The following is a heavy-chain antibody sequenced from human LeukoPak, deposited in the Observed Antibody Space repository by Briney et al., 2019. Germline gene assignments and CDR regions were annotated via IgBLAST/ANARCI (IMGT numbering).Heavy chain of an antibody. V-gene: IGHV3-23*01. Sequence: GGSLRLSCAASGFTFSSYAMSWVREAPGKGLEWVSAISFSGSNTYYADSVKGRFTISRDNLKNTLYLQMNSLGAEDTAVYFCAKEVKAATNWFDPWGQGTLVTVSS. CDR3: AKEVKAATNWFDP. CDR2: ISFSGSNT. CDR1: GFTFSSYA. J-gene: IGHJ5*02. D-gene: IGHD6-25*01.